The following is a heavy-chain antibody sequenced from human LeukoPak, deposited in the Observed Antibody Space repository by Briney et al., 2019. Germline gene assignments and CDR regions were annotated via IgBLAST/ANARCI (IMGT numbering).Heavy chain of an antibody. J-gene: IGHJ4*02. Sequence: ASVKVSFKASVYTFTGYYIHSVGQAPGQGLAWMGWINPNSGGTNSAQQFQGRGTLTRDTSISTAYMELSRLRSDDTAVYYCARDLGYYDRLDQFDCWGQGTLVTVSS. CDR2: INPNSGGT. V-gene: IGHV1-2*02. CDR3: ARDLGYYDRLDQFDC. D-gene: IGHD3-22*01. CDR1: VYTFTGYY.